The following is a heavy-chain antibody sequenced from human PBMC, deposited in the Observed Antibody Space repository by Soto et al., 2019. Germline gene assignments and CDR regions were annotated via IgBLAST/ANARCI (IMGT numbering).Heavy chain of an antibody. CDR2: IIPILGIA. CDR3: AREVGYSSREGFDP. V-gene: IGHV1-69*04. J-gene: IGHJ5*02. Sequence: GASVKVSCKASGGTFSSYTISWVRQAPGQGLEWMGRIIPILGIANYAQKFQGRVTITADKSTSTAYMELSSLRSEDTAVYYCAREVGYSSREGFDPWGQGTLVTVSS. CDR1: GGTFSSYT. D-gene: IGHD6-19*01.